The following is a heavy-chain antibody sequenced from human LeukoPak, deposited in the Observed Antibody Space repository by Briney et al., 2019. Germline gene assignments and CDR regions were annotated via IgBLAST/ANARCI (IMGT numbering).Heavy chain of an antibody. CDR2: ISAYNGNT. V-gene: IGHV1-18*01. J-gene: IGHJ4*02. D-gene: IGHD6-19*01. CDR3: ARECGYSSGWCRY. Sequence: ASVKVSCKASGYTLTSYGIRWVRQAPAQGREWMGWISAYNGNTNYLQKLQGRVTLTTDTPPHTAYMELRSLRSDDTAVYYCARECGYSSGWCRYWGQGTLVTVSS. CDR1: GYTLTSYG.